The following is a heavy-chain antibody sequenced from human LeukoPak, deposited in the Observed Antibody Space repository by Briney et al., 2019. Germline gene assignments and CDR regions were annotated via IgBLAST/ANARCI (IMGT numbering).Heavy chain of an antibody. CDR2: IWYDGSNK. CDR3: ARGYGSPEYFQH. CDR1: GFTFSSFV. V-gene: IGHV3-33*08. Sequence: GGSLRLSCAASGFTFSSFVMHWVRQAPGKGLEWVAVIWYDGSNKYYADSVKGRFTISRDNSKNTLYLQMNSLRAEDTAVYYCARGYGSPEYFQHWGQGTLVTVSS. D-gene: IGHD3-10*01. J-gene: IGHJ1*01.